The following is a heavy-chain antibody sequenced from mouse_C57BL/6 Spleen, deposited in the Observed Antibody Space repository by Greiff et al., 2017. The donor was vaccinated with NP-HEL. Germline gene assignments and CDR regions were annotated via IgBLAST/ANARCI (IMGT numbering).Heavy chain of an antibody. D-gene: IGHD2-1*01. J-gene: IGHJ3*01. CDR2: IHPNSGST. CDR3: ARPYGNYGWFAY. Sequence: VQLQQPGAELVKPGASVKLSCKASGYTFTSYWMHWVKQRPGQGLEWIGMIHPNSGSTNYNEKFKSKATLTVDKSSSTAYMQLSSLTSEDSAVYYCARPYGNYGWFAYWGQGTLVTVSA. CDR1: GYTFTSYW. V-gene: IGHV1-64*01.